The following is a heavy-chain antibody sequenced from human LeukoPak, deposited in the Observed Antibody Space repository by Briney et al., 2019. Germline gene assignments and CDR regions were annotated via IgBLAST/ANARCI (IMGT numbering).Heavy chain of an antibody. CDR3: ARAYYESSAYRHAVYFDY. J-gene: IGHJ4*02. CDR1: GGTFSSYA. CDR2: IIPIFGTA. Sequence: SVKVSCKASGGTFSSYAISWVRQAPGQGLEWMGGIIPIFGTANYAQKFQGRVTITADESTSTAYMELSSLRSEDTAVYYCARAYYESSAYRHAVYFDYWGQGTLVTVSS. D-gene: IGHD3-22*01. V-gene: IGHV1-69*13.